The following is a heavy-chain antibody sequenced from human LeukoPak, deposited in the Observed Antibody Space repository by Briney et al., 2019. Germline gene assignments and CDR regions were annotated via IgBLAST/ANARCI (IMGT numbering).Heavy chain of an antibody. D-gene: IGHD6-19*01. Sequence: ESGPALVKPTQTLTLTCTFSGFSLSTSGMCVSWIRQPPGKALEWLARIDWDDDKYYSTSLKTRLTISKDTSKNQVVLTMTNMDPVDTATYYCARMGHGSVAGRYYYYMDVWGKGTTVTVSS. CDR3: ARMGHGSVAGRYYYYMDV. J-gene: IGHJ6*03. V-gene: IGHV2-70*11. CDR2: IDWDDDK. CDR1: GFSLSTSGMC.